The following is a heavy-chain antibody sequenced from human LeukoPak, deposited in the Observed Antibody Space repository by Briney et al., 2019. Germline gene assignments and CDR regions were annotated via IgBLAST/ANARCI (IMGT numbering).Heavy chain of an antibody. V-gene: IGHV3-30-3*01. Sequence: GRSLRLSCAASGFTFSSYAMRWVRQAPGKGLEWVAVISYDGSNKYYADSVKGRFTISRDNSKNTLYLQMNSLRAEDTAVYYCARVYQVDVWGKGTTVTVSS. CDR3: ARVYQVDV. CDR1: GFTFSSYA. J-gene: IGHJ6*04. CDR2: ISYDGSNK.